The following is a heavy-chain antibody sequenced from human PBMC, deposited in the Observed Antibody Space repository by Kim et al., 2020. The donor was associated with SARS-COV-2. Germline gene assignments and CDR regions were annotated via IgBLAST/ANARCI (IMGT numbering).Heavy chain of an antibody. CDR1: GGSISSYY. D-gene: IGHD2-8*01. CDR2: IYYSGST. J-gene: IGHJ4*02. Sequence: SETLSLTCTVSGGSISSYYWSWIRQPPGKGLEWIGYIYYSGSTNYNPSLKSRVTISVDTSKNQFSLKLSSVTAADTAVYYCARDNGATGWGYYFDYWGQGTLVTVSS. V-gene: IGHV4-59*13. CDR3: ARDNGATGWGYYFDY.